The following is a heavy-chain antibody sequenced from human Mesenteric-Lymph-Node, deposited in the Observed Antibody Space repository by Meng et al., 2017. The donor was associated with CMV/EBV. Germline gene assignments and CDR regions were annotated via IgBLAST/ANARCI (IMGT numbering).Heavy chain of an antibody. J-gene: IGHJ3*02. CDR3: AKDSSDIILMDYATYALDM. CDR2: IKQDGSEK. Sequence: GESLKISCAASGFTFNNYWMSWVRQAPGKGLEWVSSIKQDGSEKYYVDSVKGRFTISRDNVKNSLYLQMNSLRVEDTAVYYCAKDSSDIILMDYATYALDMWGQGTMVTVSS. D-gene: IGHD2-8*01. CDR1: GFTFNNYW. V-gene: IGHV3-7*01.